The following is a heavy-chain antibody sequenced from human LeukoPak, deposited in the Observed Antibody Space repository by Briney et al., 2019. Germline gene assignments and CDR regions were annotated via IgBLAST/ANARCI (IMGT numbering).Heavy chain of an antibody. V-gene: IGHV3-20*04. CDR1: GFTSDDYG. Sequence: GGSLRLSCAASGFTSDDYGMSWVRQAPGKGLEWVSGINWNGGSTGYADSVKGRFTISRDNAKNSLYLQMNSLRAEDTALYYCARSYYYDSSGYSKGKNAFDIWGQGTMVTVSS. CDR3: ARSYYYDSSGYSKGKNAFDI. J-gene: IGHJ3*02. CDR2: INWNGGST. D-gene: IGHD3-22*01.